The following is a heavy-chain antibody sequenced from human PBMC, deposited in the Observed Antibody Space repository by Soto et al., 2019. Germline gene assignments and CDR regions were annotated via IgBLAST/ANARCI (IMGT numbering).Heavy chain of an antibody. CDR2: ISAHNSNT. Sequence: QVNLVQSGAEVKKPGASVTISCKASGYTFSDYGINWVRQAPGQGLEWMGWISAHNSNTNYAQNSQGRVTMTTDSSTTTAYLELRSLTSDDTAVYYCARVFTMLRERGMDVWGQGTTVTVSS. J-gene: IGHJ6*02. CDR1: GYTFSDYG. V-gene: IGHV1-18*04. D-gene: IGHD3-10*01. CDR3: ARVFTMLRERGMDV.